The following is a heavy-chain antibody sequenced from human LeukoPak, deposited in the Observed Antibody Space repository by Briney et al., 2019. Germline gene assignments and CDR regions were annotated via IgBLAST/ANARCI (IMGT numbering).Heavy chain of an antibody. Sequence: GGSLRLSCAASGFTFSSYAMSWVRQAPGKGLEWVSAISGSGGSTYYADSVKGRFTISRDNSKNTLYLQMNSLRAEDTAVYYCAKESAYDFWSGYHRFDYWGQGTLVTVSS. CDR3: AKESAYDFWSGYHRFDY. CDR2: ISGSGGST. D-gene: IGHD3-3*01. CDR1: GFTFSSYA. V-gene: IGHV3-23*01. J-gene: IGHJ4*02.